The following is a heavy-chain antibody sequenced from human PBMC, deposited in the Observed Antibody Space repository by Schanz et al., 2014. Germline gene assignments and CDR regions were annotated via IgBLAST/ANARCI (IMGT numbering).Heavy chain of an antibody. CDR1: GFNFKAYA. D-gene: IGHD6-19*01. V-gene: IGHV3-33*08. CDR3: ARDHQWLARYYMDV. Sequence: AQLLESGGGLVQPGGSLRLSCAASGFNFKAYAMSWVRQAPGKGLEWVALIWYDGSNEYYADSVKGRFTISRDNPKKTLYLQMNSLRAEDTAVYYCARDHQWLARYYMDVWGKGTTVTVSS. CDR2: IWYDGSNE. J-gene: IGHJ6*03.